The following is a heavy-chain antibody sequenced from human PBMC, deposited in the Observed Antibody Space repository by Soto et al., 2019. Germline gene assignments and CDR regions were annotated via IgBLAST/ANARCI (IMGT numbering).Heavy chain of an antibody. V-gene: IGHV3-73*02. CDR3: TRFYKFASGSAFDP. CDR1: GFIFSGST. D-gene: IGHD3-10*01. CDR2: IRSQPNTHAT. J-gene: IGHJ5*02. Sequence: EVQLVESGGGLVQPGGSLKLSCAASGFIFSGSTMHWVRQPSGKGLEWVGRIRSQPNTHATAYAASVTGRFTISRDDSTTTTFLHMNSLKTEDTAVYYCTRFYKFASGSAFDPWGQGALVTVSS.